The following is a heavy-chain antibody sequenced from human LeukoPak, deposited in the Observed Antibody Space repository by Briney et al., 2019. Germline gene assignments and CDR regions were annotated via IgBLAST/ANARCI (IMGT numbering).Heavy chain of an antibody. CDR1: GGSISSGSYY. J-gene: IGHJ4*02. CDR2: IYTSGSP. D-gene: IGHD3-10*01. CDR3: ARVGYYGVVRIFDY. Sequence: PSETLSLTCTVSGGSISSGSYYWSWIRQPAGKGLEWIGRIYTSGSPNYNPSLKSRVTISVDTSKNQFSLKLSSVTAADTAVYYCARVGYYGVVRIFDYWGQGTLVTVSS. V-gene: IGHV4-61*02.